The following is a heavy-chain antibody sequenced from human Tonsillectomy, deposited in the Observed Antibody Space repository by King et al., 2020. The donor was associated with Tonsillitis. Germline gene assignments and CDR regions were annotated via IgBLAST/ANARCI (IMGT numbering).Heavy chain of an antibody. CDR2: TRITVYGGTT. CDR3: TRGRAAVANYYYNGMDV. D-gene: IGHD6-19*01. J-gene: IGHJ6*02. Sequence: VQLVESGGGLVKPGRSLRLSCTGSGFTFGDYAMSWFRQAPGKGLQWVGFTRITVYGGTTEYAASVKGRFTISRDDSTSIACLQMTSLKTEDTAVYYCTRGRAAVANYYYNGMDVWGQGTTVTVSS. V-gene: IGHV3-49*05. CDR1: GFTFGDYA.